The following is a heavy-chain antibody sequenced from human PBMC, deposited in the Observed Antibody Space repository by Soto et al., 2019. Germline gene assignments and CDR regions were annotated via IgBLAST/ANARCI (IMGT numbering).Heavy chain of an antibody. CDR2: INHSGST. Sequence: QVQLQQWGAGLLKPSETLSLTCAVYGGSFSGYYWSWIRQPPGKGLEWIGEINHSGSTTSNPSLKSRVTISVDTSKNQFSLKLSSVTAADTAVYYCARVGSSSWPKRDYWGQGTLVTVSS. V-gene: IGHV4-34*01. CDR1: GGSFSGYY. CDR3: ARVGSSSWPKRDY. D-gene: IGHD6-13*01. J-gene: IGHJ4*02.